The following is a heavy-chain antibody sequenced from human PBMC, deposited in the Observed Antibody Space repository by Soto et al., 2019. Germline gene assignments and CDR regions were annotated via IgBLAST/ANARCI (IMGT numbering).Heavy chain of an antibody. CDR1: GGSISSSNYY. Sequence: SETLSLTCTVSGGSISSSNYYWGWIRQPPGKGLDWIGSISYSGTTYYNPSLKSRVTISVDTSKNQFSLKLSSVTAADTAVYYCARSDGRYWGQGTLVTVSS. J-gene: IGHJ4*02. CDR3: ARSDGRY. V-gene: IGHV4-39*07. CDR2: ISYSGTT.